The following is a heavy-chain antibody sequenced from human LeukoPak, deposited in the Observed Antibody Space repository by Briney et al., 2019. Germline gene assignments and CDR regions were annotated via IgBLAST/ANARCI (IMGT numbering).Heavy chain of an antibody. CDR2: IYHGGST. D-gene: IGHD2-15*01. J-gene: IGHJ5*02. CDR3: ARAVVDVTRWFDP. V-gene: IGHV4-30-2*01. CDR1: GDSMSSSRSS. Sequence: SETLSLTCDVSGDSMSSSRSSWSWIRQPPGKGLEWIGYIYHGGSTHYNPSLKSRLTISVDRSKRQFSLRLASVTAADTAVYFCARAVVDVTRWFDPWGQGTLVTVCS.